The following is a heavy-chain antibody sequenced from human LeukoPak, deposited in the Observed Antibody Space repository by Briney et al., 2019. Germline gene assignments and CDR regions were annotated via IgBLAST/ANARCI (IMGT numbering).Heavy chain of an antibody. J-gene: IGHJ4*02. CDR3: SPPPDYYDSSGYYSVIDY. V-gene: IGHV3-23*01. CDR2: ISAGGGNT. CDR1: GFTFSTYG. Sequence: GGSLRLSCAASGFTFSTYGMNWVRQAPGKGLEWVSAISAGGGNTYYADSVKGRFTISRDNSKNTLYLQMNSLRAEDTAVYYCSPPPDYYDSSGYYSVIDYWGQGTLVTVSS. D-gene: IGHD3-22*01.